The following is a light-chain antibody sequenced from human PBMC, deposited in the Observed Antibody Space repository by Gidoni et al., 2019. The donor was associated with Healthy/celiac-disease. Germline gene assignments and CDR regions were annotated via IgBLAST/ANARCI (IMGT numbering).Light chain of an antibody. V-gene: IGKV3-11*01. CDR2: DAS. Sequence: PARLSLSPCVRASLSCRSRQSVIPYLASHHKNPGQAPRLLIYDASNRATGIPARFRGSGSVTDFTLTIRSLEPEDFAVSSCQQRSNWPPGFGQGTRLEIK. CDR1: QSVIPY. CDR3: QQRSNWPPG. J-gene: IGKJ5*01.